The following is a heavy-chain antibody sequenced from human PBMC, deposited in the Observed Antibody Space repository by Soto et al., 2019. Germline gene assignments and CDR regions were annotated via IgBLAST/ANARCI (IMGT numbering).Heavy chain of an antibody. J-gene: IGHJ6*02. Sequence: QVQLVQSGAEVKKPGASVKVSCKASGYTFTSYAMHWVRQAPGQRLEWMGWINAGNGNTKYSQKFQGRVTITRDTSASLAYMELCSLKSEDTALYSCASSYYYDSSGYSSLYYYYGMDVWGHGTTVTVSS. CDR1: GYTFTSYA. V-gene: IGHV1-3*01. D-gene: IGHD3-22*01. CDR3: ASSYYYDSSGYSSLYYYYGMDV. CDR2: INAGNGNT.